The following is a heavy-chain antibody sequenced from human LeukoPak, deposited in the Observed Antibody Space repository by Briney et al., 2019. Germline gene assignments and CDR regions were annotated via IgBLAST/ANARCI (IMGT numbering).Heavy chain of an antibody. CDR3: ARSCSSTSCYSYNWFDP. J-gene: IGHJ5*02. V-gene: IGHV1-69*05. CDR2: IIPIFGTA. Sequence: SVKVSCQASGGTFSSYAISWVRQAPGQGLEWMGGIIPIFGTANYAQKFQGRVTITTDESTSTAYMELSSLRSEDTAVYYCARSCSSTSCYSYNWFDPWGQGTLDTVSS. CDR1: GGTFSSYA. D-gene: IGHD2-2*01.